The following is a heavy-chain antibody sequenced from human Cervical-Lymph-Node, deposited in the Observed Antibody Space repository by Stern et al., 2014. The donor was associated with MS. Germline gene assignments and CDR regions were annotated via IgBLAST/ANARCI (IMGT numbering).Heavy chain of an antibody. V-gene: IGHV7-4-1*01. J-gene: IGHJ6*02. CDR3: ARERDDYYYYGMDV. CDR1: GYTFTSYA. CDR2: INTNTGNP. Sequence: QVQLVQSGSELKKPGASVKVSCKASGYTFTSYAMNWVRQAPGQGLEWMGWINTNTGNPTYAQGFTGRFVISLDNSVSTAYLQICSLKAEDTAVYYCARERDDYYYYGMDVWGQGTTVTVSS.